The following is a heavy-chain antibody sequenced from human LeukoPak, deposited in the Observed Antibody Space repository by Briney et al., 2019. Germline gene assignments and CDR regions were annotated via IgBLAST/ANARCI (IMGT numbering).Heavy chain of an antibody. CDR2: ISSSGSTI. D-gene: IGHD3-22*01. V-gene: IGHV3-48*03. Sequence: PRGSLRLSCAASGFIFSSYEMNWVRQAPGKGLEWVSYISSSGSTIYYADSVKGRFTMSRDNAKNSLSLQMNSLRAEDTALYYCARRTGGYYYYMDVWGKGTTVTVSS. CDR3: ARRTGGYYYYMDV. CDR1: GFIFSSYE. J-gene: IGHJ6*03.